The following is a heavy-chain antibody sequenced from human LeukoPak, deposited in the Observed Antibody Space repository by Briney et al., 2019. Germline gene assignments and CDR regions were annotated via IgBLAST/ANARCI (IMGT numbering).Heavy chain of an antibody. V-gene: IGHV3-30*18. Sequence: PGGSLRLSCAASGFTFSSYGMHWVRQAPGKGLEWVAVISYDGSNKYYADSVKGRFTISRDNSKNTLYLQMNSLRAEDTAVYYCAKDTWTGGIPRYCSGGSCYAAYFDYWGQGTLVTVSS. D-gene: IGHD2-15*01. CDR1: GFTFSSYG. CDR3: AKDTWTGGIPRYCSGGSCYAAYFDY. CDR2: ISYDGSNK. J-gene: IGHJ4*02.